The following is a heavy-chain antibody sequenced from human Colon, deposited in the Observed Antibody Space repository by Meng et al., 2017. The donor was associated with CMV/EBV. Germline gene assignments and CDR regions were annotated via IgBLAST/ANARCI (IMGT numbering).Heavy chain of an antibody. CDR1: GGSISSYY. J-gene: IGHJ6*02. V-gene: IGHV4-59*01. Sequence: SETLSLTCTVSGGSISSYYWSWIRQPPGKGLEWIGYIYYSGSTNYNPSLKSRVTISVDTSKNQFSLKLSSVTAADTAVYYCARVSAAAGTFPYYYYGMDVWGQGTTVTVSS. CDR3: ARVSAAAGTFPYYYYGMDV. CDR2: IYYSGST. D-gene: IGHD6-13*01.